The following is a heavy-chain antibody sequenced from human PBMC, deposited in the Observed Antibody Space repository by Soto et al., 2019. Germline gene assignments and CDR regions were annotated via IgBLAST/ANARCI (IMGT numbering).Heavy chain of an antibody. J-gene: IGHJ3*02. V-gene: IGHV1-18*01. D-gene: IGHD2-2*01. Sequence: QVQLVQSGAEVKKPGASVKVSCKASGYTFTSYGISWVRQAPGQGLEWMGWISAYNGNTNYAQKLQGRVTMTTDTSTSTAYMELRSLRSDDTAVYYCASHVGYCSSTSCYYAFDIWGQGTMVTVSS. CDR2: ISAYNGNT. CDR1: GYTFTSYG. CDR3: ASHVGYCSSTSCYYAFDI.